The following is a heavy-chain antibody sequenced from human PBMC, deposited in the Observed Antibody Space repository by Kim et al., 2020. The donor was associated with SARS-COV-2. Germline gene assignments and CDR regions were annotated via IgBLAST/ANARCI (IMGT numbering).Heavy chain of an antibody. CDR3: ARLPYYYGSGSYKPPLYYFDY. CDR2: IYPGGSDT. CDR1: GYSFTSYW. J-gene: IGHJ4*02. Sequence: GASLKISCKGSGYSFTSYWIGWVRQMPGKGLEWMGIIYPGGSDTRYSPSFQGQVTISADKSISTAYLQWSSLKASDTAMYYCARLPYYYGSGSYKPPLYYFDYWGQGTLVTVSS. V-gene: IGHV5-51*01. D-gene: IGHD3-10*01.